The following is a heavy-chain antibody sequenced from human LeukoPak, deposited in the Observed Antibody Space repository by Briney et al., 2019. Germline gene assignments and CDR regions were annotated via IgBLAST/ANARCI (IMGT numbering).Heavy chain of an antibody. D-gene: IGHD2-15*01. CDR1: GGTFTSYA. CDR3: AREGYCSGGSCYSDFAY. CDR2: IIPNFGTA. J-gene: IGHJ4*02. V-gene: IGHV1-69*06. Sequence: GASVKVSCKASGGTFTSYAISWVRQAPGQGLEWMGGIIPNFGTANYAQKFQGRVTITADKSTSTAYMELSSLRSEDTAVYYCAREGYCSGGSCYSDFAYWGQGTLVTVSS.